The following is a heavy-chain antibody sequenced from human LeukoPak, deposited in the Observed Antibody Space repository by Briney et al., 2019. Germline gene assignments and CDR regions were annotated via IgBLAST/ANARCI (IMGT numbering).Heavy chain of an antibody. V-gene: IGHV1-2*02. D-gene: IGHD6-13*01. CDR2: INPNSGGT. Sequence: EASVKVSCKASGYTFTGYYMHWVRQAPGQGLEWMGWINPNSGGTNYAQKFQGRVTMTRDTSISTAYMELSRLRSDDTAVYYCARDLKVIAAADTGGDYWGQGTLVTVSS. CDR3: ARDLKVIAAADTGGDY. J-gene: IGHJ4*02. CDR1: GYTFTGYY.